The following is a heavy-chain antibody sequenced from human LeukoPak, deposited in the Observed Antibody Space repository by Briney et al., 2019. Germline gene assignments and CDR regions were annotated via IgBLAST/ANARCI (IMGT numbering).Heavy chain of an antibody. Sequence: ASVKVSCKASGYTFTSYGISWVRQAPGQGLEWMGWISAYNGNTNYAQKLQGRVTITTDTSTSTAYMELRRLRSDDTAVYYCARLARDNWFDPWGQGTLVTVSS. J-gene: IGHJ5*02. CDR2: ISAYNGNT. V-gene: IGHV1-18*01. CDR1: GYTFTSYG. D-gene: IGHD3-3*02. CDR3: ARLARDNWFDP.